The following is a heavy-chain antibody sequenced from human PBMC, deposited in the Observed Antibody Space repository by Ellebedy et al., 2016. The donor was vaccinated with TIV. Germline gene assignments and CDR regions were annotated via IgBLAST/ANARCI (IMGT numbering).Heavy chain of an antibody. J-gene: IGHJ5*02. Sequence: GESLKISCAASGFSFSSYWMSWVRQAPGKGLEWVANIYQDGSKKKYVDSVKGRFTISRDNAKNSLYLQMDSLTAEDTAVYYCAREGAYGDYSHVPFPSDPWGQGTLVTVSS. V-gene: IGHV3-7*01. CDR1: GFSFSSYW. D-gene: IGHD4-17*01. CDR2: IYQDGSKK. CDR3: AREGAYGDYSHVPFPSDP.